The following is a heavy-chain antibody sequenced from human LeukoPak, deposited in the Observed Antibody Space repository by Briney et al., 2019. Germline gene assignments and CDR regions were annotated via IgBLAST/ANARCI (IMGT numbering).Heavy chain of an antibody. V-gene: IGHV3-15*01. J-gene: IGHJ4*02. D-gene: IGHD1-1*01. CDR2: IRSKTEGETK. CDR3: GTGVVTGTSR. Sequence: GGSLRLSCAVSRITFRNAWMSWVRQAPGKGLEWVARIRSKTEGETKEYAASGKGRFTISRDDSRSRLYLQMNSLKAEDTAVYYCGTGVVTGTSRWGQGTLVTVSS. CDR1: RITFRNAW.